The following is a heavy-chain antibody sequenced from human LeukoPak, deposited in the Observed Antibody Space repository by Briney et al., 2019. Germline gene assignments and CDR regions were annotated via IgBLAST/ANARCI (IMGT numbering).Heavy chain of an antibody. V-gene: IGHV4-61*02. D-gene: IGHD6-13*01. CDR3: ARELGSSWYWWFDP. J-gene: IGHJ5*02. CDR2: IYTSGST. CDR1: GGSISSGSYY. Sequence: PSETLSLTCTVSGGSISSGSYYWSWLRQPAGKGLEWIGRIYTSGSTNYNPSLKSRVTISVDTSKNQFSLKLSSVTAADTAVYYCARELGSSWYWWFDPWGQGTLVTVSS.